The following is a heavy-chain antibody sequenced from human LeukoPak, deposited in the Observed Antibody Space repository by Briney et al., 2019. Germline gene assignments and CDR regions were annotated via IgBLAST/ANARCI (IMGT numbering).Heavy chain of an antibody. V-gene: IGHV1-8*01. CDR2: MNPNTGNT. D-gene: IGHD3-10*01. CDR3: ARLSQTPDYYGGGGYFYLGY. J-gene: IGHJ4*02. Sequence: ASVKVSCKGFRYTFTSYDISWVRQAPGQGLEWMGWMNPNTGNTGYAPKFQGRVSMTRDTSISTAFLELSGLRSDDTAVYYCARLSQTPDYYGGGGYFYLGYWGQGTRVTVSS. CDR1: RYTFTSYD.